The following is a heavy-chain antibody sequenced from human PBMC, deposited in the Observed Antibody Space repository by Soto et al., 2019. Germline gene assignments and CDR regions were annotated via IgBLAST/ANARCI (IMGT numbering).Heavy chain of an antibody. J-gene: IGHJ5*02. CDR2: IRSKAYGGTT. CDR3: TRDSAFLEWLMSDGNWFDP. CDR1: GFTFGDYA. D-gene: IGHD3-3*01. V-gene: IGHV3-49*03. Sequence: GGSLRLSCTASGFTFGDYAMSWFRQAPGKGLEWVGFIRSKAYGGTTEYAASVKGRFTISRDDSKSIAYLQMNSLKTEDTAVYYCTRDSAFLEWLMSDGNWFDPWGQGTLVTVSS.